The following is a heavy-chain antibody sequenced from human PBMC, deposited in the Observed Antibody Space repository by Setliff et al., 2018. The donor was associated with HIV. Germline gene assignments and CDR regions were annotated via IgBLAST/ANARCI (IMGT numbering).Heavy chain of an antibody. CDR2: INPNSGDT. V-gene: IGHV1-2*02. CDR3: ASSGGSTRYFYYMDV. Sequence: ASVKVSCKASGYTFTGYYMHWVRQAPGQGLEWMGWINPNSGDTNYAQKFQGRVTMTTDTSISTAYMELRSLRSDDTAVYYCASSGGSTRYFYYMDVWGKGTTVTVSS. D-gene: IGHD2-15*01. J-gene: IGHJ6*03. CDR1: GYTFTGYY.